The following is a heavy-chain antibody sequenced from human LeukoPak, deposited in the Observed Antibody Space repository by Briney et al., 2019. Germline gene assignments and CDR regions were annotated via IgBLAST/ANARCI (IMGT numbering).Heavy chain of an antibody. Sequence: GGSLRLSCAASGFTFSDHYMDWVRQAPGKGLEWVGRIKSKTDGGTTDYAAPVKGRFTISRDDSKNTLYLQMNSLKTEDTAVYYCTTADSSSFDYWGQGTLVTVSS. CDR1: GFTFSDHY. CDR2: IKSKTDGGTT. D-gene: IGHD6-13*01. J-gene: IGHJ4*02. V-gene: IGHV3-15*01. CDR3: TTADSSSFDY.